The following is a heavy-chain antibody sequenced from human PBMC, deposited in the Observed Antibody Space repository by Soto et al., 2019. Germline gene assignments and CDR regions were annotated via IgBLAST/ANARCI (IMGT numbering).Heavy chain of an antibody. V-gene: IGHV1-18*01. CDR3: ARATGDRGTTHIFDY. D-gene: IGHD3-10*01. J-gene: IGHJ4*02. CDR1: GSIFSDYR. CDR2: ISDDSGHT. Sequence: QVHLVQSGGEVKKPGASVQVSCKASGSIFSDYRITWVRQAPGQGLEWMGWISDDSGHTAYAQHFQGRVTMTTDTSTKTSYMELRGLGSGDTALYFCARATGDRGTTHIFDYWGQGTLVTVSS.